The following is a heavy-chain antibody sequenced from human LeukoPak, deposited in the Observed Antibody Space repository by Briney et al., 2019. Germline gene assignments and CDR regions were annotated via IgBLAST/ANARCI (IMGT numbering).Heavy chain of an antibody. J-gene: IGHJ5*02. CDR1: GGFFSGYY. V-gene: IGHV4-34*01. Sequence: PSETLSLTCAVYGGFFSGYYWSWIRQPPGKGLEWIGEINHSGSTNYNPSLKSRVTISVDTSKNQFSLKLSSVTAADTAVYYCARAKSYYDFWSGSHNWFDPWGQGTLVTVSS. D-gene: IGHD3-3*01. CDR2: INHSGST. CDR3: ARAKSYYDFWSGSHNWFDP.